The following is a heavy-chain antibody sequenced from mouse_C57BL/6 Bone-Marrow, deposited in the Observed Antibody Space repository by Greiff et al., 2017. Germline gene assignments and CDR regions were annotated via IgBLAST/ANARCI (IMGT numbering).Heavy chain of an antibody. J-gene: IGHJ4*01. CDR2: IDPSDSYT. D-gene: IGHD2-4*01. Sequence: QVQLQQPGAELVMPGASVKLSCKASGYTFTSYWMHWVKQRPGQGLEWIGEIDPSDSYTNYNQKFKGKSTLTVDKSSSTAYMQLSSLTSEDSAVYYCARPYYDYDRGYYYAMDYWGQGPSVTVSS. V-gene: IGHV1-69*01. CDR1: GYTFTSYW. CDR3: ARPYYDYDRGYYYAMDY.